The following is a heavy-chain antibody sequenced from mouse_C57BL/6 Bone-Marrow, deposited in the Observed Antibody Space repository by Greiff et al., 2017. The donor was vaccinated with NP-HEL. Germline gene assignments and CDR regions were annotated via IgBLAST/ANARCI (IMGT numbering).Heavy chain of an antibody. J-gene: IGHJ1*03. CDR3: ARWGGSHWYFDV. Sequence: QVQLQQPGAELVKPGASVKLSCKASGYTFTSYWMQWVKQRPGKGLEWIGELDPSDSDINYNTKFKGKATLTVDTSSSTAYMQLSSLTSEDSAVYYCARWGGSHWYFDVWGTGTTVTVSS. CDR1: GYTFTSYW. V-gene: IGHV1-50*01. CDR2: LDPSDSDI. D-gene: IGHD3-2*02.